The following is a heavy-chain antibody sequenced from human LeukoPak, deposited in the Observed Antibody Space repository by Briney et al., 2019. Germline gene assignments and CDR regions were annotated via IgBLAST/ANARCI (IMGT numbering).Heavy chain of an antibody. CDR1: GFTVSSNY. CDR2: IYSGGST. D-gene: IGHD2-2*01. V-gene: IGHV3-53*01. CDR3: ARAEYGNWFDP. Sequence: GGSLRLSCAASGFTVSSNYMNWVRQAPGKGLEWVSVIYSGGSTYYADSVKGRFTISRDNSKNTVSLQMNSLRADDTAVYYCARAEYGNWFDPWGQGTLVTVSS. J-gene: IGHJ5*02.